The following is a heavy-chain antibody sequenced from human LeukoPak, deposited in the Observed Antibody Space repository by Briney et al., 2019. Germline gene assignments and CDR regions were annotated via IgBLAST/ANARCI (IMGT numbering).Heavy chain of an antibody. D-gene: IGHD5-12*01. CDR1: GFTVSSNY. CDR3: ARGQVAPESSQH. J-gene: IGHJ1*01. V-gene: IGHV3-53*01. Sequence: GGSLRLSCAASGFTVSSNYMSWVRQAPGKGLEWVSVIYSGGSTYYADSVKGRFTISRDNSKNTLYLQLNSLRAEDTAVYYCARGQVAPESSQHWGQGTLVTVSS. CDR2: IYSGGST.